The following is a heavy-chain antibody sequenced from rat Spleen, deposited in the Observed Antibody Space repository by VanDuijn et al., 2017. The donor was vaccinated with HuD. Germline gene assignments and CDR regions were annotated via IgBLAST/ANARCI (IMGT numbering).Heavy chain of an antibody. V-gene: IGHV5-31*01. D-gene: IGHD1-9*01. CDR1: GFTFNNYW. J-gene: IGHJ4*01. CDR3: TRDYGYNYGVMDA. CDR2: IINTGGST. Sequence: EVKLVESGGGLVQPGRSLKLSCVASGFTFNNYWMTWIRQAPGKGLEWVASIINTGGSTYYPDSVKGRFTISRDNAKSTLYLQMNSLRSEDTATYYCTRDYGYNYGVMDAWGQGASVTVSS.